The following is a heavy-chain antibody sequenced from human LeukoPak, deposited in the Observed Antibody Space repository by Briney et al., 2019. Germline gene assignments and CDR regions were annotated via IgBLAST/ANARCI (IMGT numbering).Heavy chain of an antibody. J-gene: IGHJ4*02. CDR2: IIPIFGTA. CDR3: ARDRPRGYSNGFPDY. Sequence: GSSVKVSCKASGGTFSSYAISWVRQAPGQGLEWMGRIIPIFGTANYAQRFQGRVTITTDESTSTAYMELSSLRSEDTAVYYCARDRPRGYSNGFPDYWGQGTLVTVSS. CDR1: GGTFSSYA. D-gene: IGHD5-18*01. V-gene: IGHV1-69*05.